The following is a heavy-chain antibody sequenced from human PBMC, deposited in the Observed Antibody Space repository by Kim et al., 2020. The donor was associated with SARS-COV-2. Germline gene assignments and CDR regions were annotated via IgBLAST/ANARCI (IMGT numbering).Heavy chain of an antibody. CDR3: ARSPGTHCSGGSCLDWFDP. D-gene: IGHD2-15*01. J-gene: IGHJ5*02. V-gene: IGHV4-59*13. CDR1: GGSISSYY. CDR2: IYYSGST. Sequence: SETLSLTCTVSGGSISSYYWSWIRQPPGKGLEWIGYIYYSGSTNYNPSLKSRVTISVDTSKNQFSLKLSSVTAADTAVYYCARSPGTHCSGGSCLDWFDPWGQGTLVTVSS.